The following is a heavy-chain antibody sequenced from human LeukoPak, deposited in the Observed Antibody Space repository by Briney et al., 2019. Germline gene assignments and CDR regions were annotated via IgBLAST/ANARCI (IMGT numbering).Heavy chain of an antibody. J-gene: IGHJ4*02. CDR1: GGTFSSYA. V-gene: IGHV1-69*05. D-gene: IGHD6-13*01. CDR2: IIPIFGAA. CDR3: ARERLAAAGPTHY. Sequence: SVKVSCKASGGTFSSYAISWVRQAPGQGLEWMGRIIPIFGAANYAQKFQGRVTITTDESTSTAYMELSSLRSEDTAVYYCARERLAAAGPTHYWGQGTLGTVSS.